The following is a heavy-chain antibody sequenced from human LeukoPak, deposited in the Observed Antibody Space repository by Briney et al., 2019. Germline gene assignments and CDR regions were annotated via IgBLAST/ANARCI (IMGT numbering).Heavy chain of an antibody. V-gene: IGHV3-11*01. Sequence: GGSLRLSCAASGVSFSDYYMSWIRQAPGKGLEWVSYISSSGSTIYYADSVKGRFTISRDNAKNSLYLQMNSLRAEDTAVYYCARDDYSSSWYVWFDPWGQGTLVTVSS. CDR1: GVSFSDYY. CDR2: ISSSGSTI. D-gene: IGHD6-13*01. CDR3: ARDDYSSSWYVWFDP. J-gene: IGHJ5*02.